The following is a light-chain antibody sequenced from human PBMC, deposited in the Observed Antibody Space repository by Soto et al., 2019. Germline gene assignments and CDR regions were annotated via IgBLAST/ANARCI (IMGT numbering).Light chain of an antibody. V-gene: IGKV1-5*01. CDR3: QRYESFSGT. CDR2: DAS. CDR1: QSVSSW. J-gene: IGKJ4*01. Sequence: DIKMTQSRSTLSASVGDAVTVTCRDSQSVSSWLAWYQQKPGEAPKLLIYDASSLQSGVPSRFSGSGSGTKFTLTIGSLQPDDFATDYCQRYESFSGTFGRGTKVDIK.